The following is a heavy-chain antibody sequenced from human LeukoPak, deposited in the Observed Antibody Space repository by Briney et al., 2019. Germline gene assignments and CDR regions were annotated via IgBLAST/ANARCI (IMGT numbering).Heavy chain of an antibody. CDR2: IYHSGST. CDR3: ARFRGFPDYYFDY. V-gene: IGHV4-30-2*01. J-gene: IGHJ4*02. Sequence: PSETLSLTCAVSGGSISSGGYSWSWIRQPPGKGLEWIGYIYHSGSTYYNPSLKSRVTISVDRSKNQFSLKLSSVTAADTAAYYCARFRGFPDYYFDYWGRGTLVTVSS. D-gene: IGHD3-3*01. CDR1: GGSISSGGYS.